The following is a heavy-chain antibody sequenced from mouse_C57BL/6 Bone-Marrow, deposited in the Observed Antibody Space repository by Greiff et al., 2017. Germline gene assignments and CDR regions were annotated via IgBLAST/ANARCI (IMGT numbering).Heavy chain of an antibody. CDR1: GFTFSSYT. CDR2: ISGGGGNT. V-gene: IGHV5-9*04. Sequence: EVHLVESGGGLVKPGGSLKLSCAASGFTFSSYTMSWVRQTPEKRLEWVATISGGGGNTYYPDSVKGRFTISRDNAKNTLYLQMSSLRSEDTAVYYCARRWGDYKDMDYWGQGTSVTVSS. CDR3: ARRWGDYKDMDY. J-gene: IGHJ4*01. D-gene: IGHD2-13*01.